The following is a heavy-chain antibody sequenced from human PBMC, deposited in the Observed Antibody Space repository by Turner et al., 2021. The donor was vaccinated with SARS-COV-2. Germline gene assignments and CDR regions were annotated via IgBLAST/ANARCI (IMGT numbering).Heavy chain of an antibody. CDR2: FDHEDGET. J-gene: IGHJ6*02. CDR1: GSTLTDLS. CDR3: ATAMAIYGDDRNDYYYNGMDV. V-gene: IGHV1-24*01. Sequence: QVQVVQSGAEVKKPGASVKVSCKVSGSTLTDLSMHWVRQAPGKGRQWMGEFDHEDGETSYPHKFQGRVTMTEDTSTDTAYMELSSLRSENTAVYYCATAMAIYGDDRNDYYYNGMDVWGQGTTVTVSS. D-gene: IGHD4-17*01.